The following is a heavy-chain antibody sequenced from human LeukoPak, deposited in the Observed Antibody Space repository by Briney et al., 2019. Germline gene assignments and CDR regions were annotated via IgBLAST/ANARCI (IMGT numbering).Heavy chain of an antibody. CDR1: GFSFSSYR. CDR3: ARDWFHAIDY. V-gene: IGHV3-74*01. CDR2: IRSDGSDT. D-gene: IGHD2/OR15-2a*01. J-gene: IGHJ4*02. Sequence: GGSLRLSCAASGFSFSSYRMNWVRQAPGKGLEWVSRIRSDGSDTRYAESVKGRFTISRDNAKNTLYLQMNSLRAEDTAVYYCARDWFHAIDYWGQGTLVTVSS.